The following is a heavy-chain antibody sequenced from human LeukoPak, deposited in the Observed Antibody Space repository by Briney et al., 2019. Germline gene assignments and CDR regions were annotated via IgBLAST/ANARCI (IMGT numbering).Heavy chain of an antibody. V-gene: IGHV4-39*07. CDR2: IYYSGST. Sequence: SETLSLTCTVSGGSISSSSYYWGWIRQPPGKGLEWIGSIYYSGSTNYNPSLKSRVTISVDTSKNQFSLKLSSVTAADTAVYYCARGDLRADFFDSSSYPLDNWGQGTLVTVSS. J-gene: IGHJ4*02. CDR1: GGSISSSSYY. CDR3: ARGDLRADFFDSSSYPLDN. D-gene: IGHD3-22*01.